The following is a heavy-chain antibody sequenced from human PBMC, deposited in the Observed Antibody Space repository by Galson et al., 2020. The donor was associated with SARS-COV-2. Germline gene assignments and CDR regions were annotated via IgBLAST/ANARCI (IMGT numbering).Heavy chain of an antibody. Sequence: SETLSLTCAVSGGSISSSNWWSWVRQPPGKGLEWIGEIYHSGSTNYNPSLKSRVTISVDKSKNQFSLKLSSVTAADTAVYYCARFRVSDPGYFDYWGQGTLVTVSS. J-gene: IGHJ4*02. CDR3: ARFRVSDPGYFDY. D-gene: IGHD3-10*01. CDR1: GGSISSSNW. V-gene: IGHV4-4*02. CDR2: IYHSGST.